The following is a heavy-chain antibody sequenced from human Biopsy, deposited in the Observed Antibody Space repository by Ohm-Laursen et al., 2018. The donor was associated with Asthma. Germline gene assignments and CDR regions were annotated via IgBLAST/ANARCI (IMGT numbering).Heavy chain of an antibody. D-gene: IGHD5-24*01. CDR1: GGPISSGGYS. Sequence: TLSLTCAVSGGPISSGGYSWSWIRQPPGKGLEWIGDIYHSGSTYYNPSLKSRVTISVDRSKNQFSLKLSSVTAADTAVYYCARVKDGYNFDYWGQGTLVTVSS. CDR3: ARVKDGYNFDY. V-gene: IGHV4-30-2*01. J-gene: IGHJ4*02. CDR2: IYHSGST.